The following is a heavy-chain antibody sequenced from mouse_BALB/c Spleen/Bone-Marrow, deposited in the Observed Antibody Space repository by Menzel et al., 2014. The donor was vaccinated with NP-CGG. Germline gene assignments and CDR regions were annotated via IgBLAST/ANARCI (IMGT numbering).Heavy chain of an antibody. CDR3: ARDIGRLLFDY. J-gene: IGHJ2*01. CDR2: IRNKANGYTT. V-gene: IGHV7-3*02. CDR1: GFTFTDYY. D-gene: IGHD1-2*01. Sequence: EVQGVESGGGLVQPGGSLRLSCATSGFTFTDYYMSWVRQPPGKALEWLGFIRNKANGYTTEYSASVKGRFIISRDNSQSILYLQMNTLRAEDSATYYCARDIGRLLFDYWGQGTTLTVSS.